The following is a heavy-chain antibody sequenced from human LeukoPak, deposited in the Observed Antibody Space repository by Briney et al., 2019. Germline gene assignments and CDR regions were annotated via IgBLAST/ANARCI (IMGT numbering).Heavy chain of an antibody. CDR1: GYTFTSYA. V-gene: IGHV7-4-1*02. CDR3: ARYKQLARHPYYYYYGMDV. CDR2: INTNTGNP. Sequence: ASVKVSCKASGYTFTSYAMNWVRQAPGQGLEWMGWINTNTGNPTYAQGFTGRFVFSLDTFVSTAYLQISSLKAEDTAVYYCARYKQLARHPYYYYYGMDVWGQGTTVTVSS. J-gene: IGHJ6*02. D-gene: IGHD6-13*01.